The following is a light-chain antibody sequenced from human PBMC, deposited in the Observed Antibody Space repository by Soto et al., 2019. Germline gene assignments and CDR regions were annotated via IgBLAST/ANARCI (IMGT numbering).Light chain of an antibody. CDR3: QQSTNRPLP. Sequence: PTTLLWSKGERDTLPCISCRGVSSYLAWYQQIPGQAPRLLLYGVSSRATGIPARFSGSGSGTVFPPTITVLHPASSAVYCCQQSTNRPLPFGHG. CDR2: GVS. V-gene: IGKV3D-15*03. J-gene: IGKJ5*01. CDR1: RGVSSY.